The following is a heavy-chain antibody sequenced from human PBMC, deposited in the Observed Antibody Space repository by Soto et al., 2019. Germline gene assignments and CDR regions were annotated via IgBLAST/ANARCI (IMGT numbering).Heavy chain of an antibody. CDR1: GGTFSSYA. V-gene: IGHV1-69*13. CDR3: AREVTVTTRQYSWFDP. D-gene: IGHD4-4*01. Sequence: SVKVSCKASGGTFSSYAISWVRQAPGQGLEWMGGIIPIFGTANYAQKFQGRVTITADESTSTAYMELSSLRSEDTAVYYCAREVTVTTRQYSWFDPCGQGTLVTVSS. J-gene: IGHJ5*02. CDR2: IIPIFGTA.